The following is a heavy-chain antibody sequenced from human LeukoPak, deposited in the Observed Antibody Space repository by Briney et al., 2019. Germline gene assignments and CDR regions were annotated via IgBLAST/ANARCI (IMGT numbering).Heavy chain of an antibody. D-gene: IGHD4-17*01. CDR2: ISGSGCST. CDR3: AKEASGLNTVTTPLGYFDY. V-gene: IGHV3-23*01. J-gene: IGHJ4*02. Sequence: GGSLRLSCAASGFTFSSYAMSWVRQAPGKGLEWVSAISGSGCSTYYADSVKGRFPISRDNSKNTPYMQMNSLRAEDTAVYYCAKEASGLNTVTTPLGYFDYWGQGPLVTVSS. CDR1: GFTFSSYA.